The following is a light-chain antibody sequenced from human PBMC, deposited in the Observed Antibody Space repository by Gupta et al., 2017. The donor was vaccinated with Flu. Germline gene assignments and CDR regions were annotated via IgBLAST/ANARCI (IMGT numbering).Light chain of an antibody. CDR3: QQYGSAPGYT. CDR2: GAS. CDR1: QSVSSSY. V-gene: IGKV3-20*01. Sequence: DIVLTQSPGTLSLSPWERATLSCSASQSVSSSYLAWYQQKPGQAPRLLIYGASSRATGIPERFSGSGSGTDFTLTISRREPEDFAVYYCQQYGSAPGYTFGEGTKVEIK. J-gene: IGKJ2*01.